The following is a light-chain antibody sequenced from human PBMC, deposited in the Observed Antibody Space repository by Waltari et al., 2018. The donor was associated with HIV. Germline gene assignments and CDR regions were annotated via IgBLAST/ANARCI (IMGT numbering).Light chain of an antibody. CDR3: SSFADRDGFYVL. J-gene: IGLJ2*01. CDR2: EVT. CDR1: NSDIGSYDY. Sequence: QSALTQPPSASGSPGQSVTLSCTGSNSDIGSYDYVSWYQLHPGKAPKLVISEVTKRPAGVSDRFSGSMSANTAFLTVSGLQAEDEADYYCSSFADRDGFYVLFGGGTRLTVL. V-gene: IGLV2-8*01.